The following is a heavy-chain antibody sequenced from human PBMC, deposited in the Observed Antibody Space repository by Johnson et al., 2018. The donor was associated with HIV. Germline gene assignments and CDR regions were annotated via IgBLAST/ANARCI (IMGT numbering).Heavy chain of an antibody. V-gene: IGHV3-9*01. D-gene: IGHD3-10*01. J-gene: IGHJ3*02. CDR3: RSSENYYFERDI. CDR2: IRWNSGSI. CDR1: GFTFDDYA. Sequence: VELGESGGGLVQPARSLRLSCTASGFTFDDYAMHWVRQAPGKGLEWVSGIRWNSGSIAYADSVNGRFTISRDNAKNSLYLQMNNLRVEDTALYYCRSSENYYFERDIWGQGTMVTVSS.